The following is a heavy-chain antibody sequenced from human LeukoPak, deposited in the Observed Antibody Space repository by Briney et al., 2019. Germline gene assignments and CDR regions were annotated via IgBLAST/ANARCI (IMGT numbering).Heavy chain of an antibody. CDR1: GGTFSSYA. CDR3: ARGPIAAAGTVDY. J-gene: IGHJ4*02. D-gene: IGHD6-13*01. V-gene: IGHV1-69*05. Sequence: GASVKVSCKASGGTFSSYAISWVRQAPGQGLEWMGGIIPIFGTASYAQKFQGRVTITTDESTSTAYTELSSLRSEDTAVYYCARGPIAAAGTVDYWGQGTLVTVSS. CDR2: IIPIFGTA.